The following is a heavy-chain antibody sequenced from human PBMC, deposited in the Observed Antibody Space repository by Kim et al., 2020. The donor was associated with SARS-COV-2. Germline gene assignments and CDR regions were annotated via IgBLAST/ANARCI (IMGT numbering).Heavy chain of an antibody. D-gene: IGHD3-10*01. J-gene: IGHJ4*02. CDR2: ISYDGSNK. V-gene: IGHV3-30*04. CDR1: GFTFSSYA. CDR3: ARDPSGFGELFQLRGFEEYYFDY. Sequence: GGSLRLSCAASGFTFSSYAMHWVRQAPGKGLEWVAVISYDGSNKYYADSVKGRFTISRDNSKNTLYLQMNSLRAEDTAVYYCARDPSGFGELFQLRGFEEYYFDYWGQGTLVTVSS.